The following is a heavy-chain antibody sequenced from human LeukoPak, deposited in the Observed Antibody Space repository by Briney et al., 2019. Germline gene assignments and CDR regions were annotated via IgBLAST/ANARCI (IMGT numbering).Heavy chain of an antibody. V-gene: IGHV5-51*01. CDR2: IYPGDSDT. J-gene: IGHJ3*02. Sequence: GESLKISCQGSGYSFTTYWIAWVRQIPGQGLECMGIIYPGDSDTRYSPSFQGQVTISADKSISTAYLRWSSLRAPDTAMYYCARPLNTGKGNDAFDIWGQGTMVTVFS. CDR1: GYSFTTYW. D-gene: IGHD2-8*02. CDR3: ARPLNTGKGNDAFDI.